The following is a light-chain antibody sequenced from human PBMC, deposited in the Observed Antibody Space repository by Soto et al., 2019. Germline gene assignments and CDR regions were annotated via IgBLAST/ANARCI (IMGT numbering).Light chain of an antibody. V-gene: IGKV3-20*01. CDR2: GAS. Sequence: ELVLTQSPGTLSLSPGERATLSCRASQSVSSSFLAWYQHKPGQAPRLIIYGASSRATGIPDRFSGSGSGADFTLTISRLEPEDFAVYYCQQYGSSSTFGQGTRLEIK. CDR1: QSVSSSF. CDR3: QQYGSSST. J-gene: IGKJ5*01.